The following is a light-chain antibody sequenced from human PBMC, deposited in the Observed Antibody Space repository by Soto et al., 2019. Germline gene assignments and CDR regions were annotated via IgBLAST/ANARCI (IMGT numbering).Light chain of an antibody. CDR1: SSDIASYKF. V-gene: IGLV2-14*01. J-gene: IGLJ2*01. CDR3: SSATNTDTLVV. Sequence: QSALTQPASVSGSPGQSITLSCTGTSSDIASYKFVSWFQHHPGKAPKLLIYEVNNRPSGISNRFSGSKSGNTASLTISGLQPEDEANYFCSSATNTDTLVVFGGGTKLTVL. CDR2: EVN.